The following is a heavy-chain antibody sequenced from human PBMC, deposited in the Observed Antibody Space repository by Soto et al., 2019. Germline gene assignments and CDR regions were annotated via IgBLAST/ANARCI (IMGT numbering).Heavy chain of an antibody. Sequence: GSLRLSCAASGFTFSDYGMHWVRQAPGKGLEWVALISYDGSSKQYADSVRGRFTISRDNSENTVYLQMNSLRAEDTAIYYCSRGYTSGYPSNWFDPWGQGTLVTVSS. V-gene: IGHV3-30*19. CDR3: SRGYTSGYPSNWFDP. D-gene: IGHD3-3*01. CDR2: ISYDGSSK. CDR1: GFTFSDYG. J-gene: IGHJ5*02.